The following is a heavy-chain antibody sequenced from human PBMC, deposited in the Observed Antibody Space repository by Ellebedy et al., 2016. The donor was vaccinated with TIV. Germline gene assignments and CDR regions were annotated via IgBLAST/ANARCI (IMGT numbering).Heavy chain of an antibody. Sequence: AVSVKVSCKASGYTFTSYDINWVRQATGQGPEWMGWMNPNSGNTGYAQKFQGRVTMTRENSISTAYMELSSLRSEDTAVYYCARLGHSGSYVGAFDIWGQGTMVTVSS. CDR3: ARLGHSGSYVGAFDI. CDR2: MNPNSGNT. CDR1: GYTFTSYD. V-gene: IGHV1-8*01. J-gene: IGHJ3*02. D-gene: IGHD1-26*01.